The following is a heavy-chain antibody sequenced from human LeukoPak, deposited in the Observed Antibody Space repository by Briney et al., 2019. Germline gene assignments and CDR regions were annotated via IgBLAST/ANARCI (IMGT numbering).Heavy chain of an antibody. J-gene: IGHJ5*02. CDR3: ARHVLLWFGELLAWFDP. D-gene: IGHD3-10*01. Sequence: SETLSLTCTVSGGSFSSYDRNWIRQPPGKGLEWIGYIYCSGSTNYNPSLKSRVTISVDTSKNQFSLKPSSVTAADTAVYYCARHVLLWFGELLAWFDPWGQGTLVTVSS. CDR1: GGSFSSYD. V-gene: IGHV4-59*01. CDR2: IYCSGST.